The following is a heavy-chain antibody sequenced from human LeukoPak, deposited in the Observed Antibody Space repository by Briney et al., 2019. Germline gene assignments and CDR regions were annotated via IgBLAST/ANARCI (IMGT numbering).Heavy chain of an antibody. Sequence: PSETLSLTCTVSGGSISGYYWSWIRQPAGRGLEWIGRIYTSGGTNYKPSLKSRVTMSVDTSKNQFSLKLISVTAADTAVYYCARDPTGTTNYWGQGSLVTVSS. D-gene: IGHD1-7*01. V-gene: IGHV4-4*07. CDR2: IYTSGGT. CDR3: ARDPTGTTNY. CDR1: GGSISGYY. J-gene: IGHJ4*02.